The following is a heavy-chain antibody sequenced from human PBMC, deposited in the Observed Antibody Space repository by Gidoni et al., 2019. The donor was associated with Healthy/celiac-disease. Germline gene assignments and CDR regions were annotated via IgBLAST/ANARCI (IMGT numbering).Heavy chain of an antibody. J-gene: IGHJ4*02. D-gene: IGHD3-10*01. Sequence: EVQLLESGGGLVQPGGSLRLSCAASAFPFSSYAMSWVRQAPGKGLEGVSAISGSGGSTYYADSVKGRFTISRDNSKNTLYLQMNSLRAEDTAEYYCAKDGGSGSYLDYWGQGTLVTVSS. CDR2: ISGSGGST. CDR1: AFPFSSYA. CDR3: AKDGGSGSYLDY. V-gene: IGHV3-23*01.